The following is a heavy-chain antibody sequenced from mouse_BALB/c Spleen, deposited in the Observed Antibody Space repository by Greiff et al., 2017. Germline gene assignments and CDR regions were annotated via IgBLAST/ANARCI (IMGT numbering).Heavy chain of an antibody. Sequence: VQLKESGPGLVQPSQSLSITCTVSGFSLTSYGVHWVRQSPGKGLEWLGVIWSGGSTDYNAAFISRLSISKDNSKSQVFFKMNSLQADDTAIYYCARNWIITTVVAYYYAMDYWGQGTSVTVSS. V-gene: IGHV2-4-1*01. J-gene: IGHJ4*01. CDR1: GFSLTSYG. CDR3: ARNWIITTVVAYYYAMDY. D-gene: IGHD1-1*01. CDR2: IWSGGST.